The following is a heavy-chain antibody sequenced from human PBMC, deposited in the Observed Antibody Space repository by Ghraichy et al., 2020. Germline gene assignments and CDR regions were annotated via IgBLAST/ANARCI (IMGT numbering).Heavy chain of an antibody. CDR2: ITSSSRNT. CDR3: ARGSRVVRFYYYDGMDV. Sequence: GGSLRLSCVGSGFTFSSYSMNWVRQSPGKGLEWGSYITSSSRNTFYADSVKGRFTISRDNAQNSLSLQMNSLRDDDTAVYYCARGSRVVRFYYYDGMDVWGQGTTVTVSS. D-gene: IGHD4-23*01. CDR1: GFTFSSYS. J-gene: IGHJ6*02. V-gene: IGHV3-48*02.